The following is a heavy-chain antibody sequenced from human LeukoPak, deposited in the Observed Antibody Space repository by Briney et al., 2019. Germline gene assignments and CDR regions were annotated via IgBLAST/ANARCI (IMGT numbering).Heavy chain of an antibody. J-gene: IGHJ4*02. CDR3: ARESAGVTTYFDY. Sequence: SETLSFTCTVSGGSVSSGSYYWSWIRQPPGKGLEWIGYIYYSGSTNYNPSLKGRVTISVDTSKNQFSLKLSSVTAADTAVYYCARESAGVTTYFDYWGQGTLVTVSS. CDR1: GGSVSSGSYY. CDR2: IYYSGST. V-gene: IGHV4-61*01. D-gene: IGHD4-17*01.